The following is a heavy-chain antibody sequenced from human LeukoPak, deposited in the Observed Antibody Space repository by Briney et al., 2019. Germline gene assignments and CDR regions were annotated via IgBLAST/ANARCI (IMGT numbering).Heavy chain of an antibody. CDR1: GGSISSYY. J-gene: IGHJ5*02. Sequence: SETLSLTCTVSGGSISSYYWSWIRQPSGKGLEWIGYIYYSGSTNYNPSLKSRVTISVDTSKNQFSLKLSSVTAADTAVYYCARGGGYCSGGSCYRWFDPRGQGTLVTVSS. V-gene: IGHV4-59*01. CDR2: IYYSGST. D-gene: IGHD2-15*01. CDR3: ARGGGYCSGGSCYRWFDP.